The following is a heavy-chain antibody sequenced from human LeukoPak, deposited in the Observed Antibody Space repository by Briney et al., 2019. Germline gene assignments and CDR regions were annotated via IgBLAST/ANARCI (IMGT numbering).Heavy chain of an antibody. Sequence: GGSLRLSCAASALTFSAYGMHWVRQAPGKGLEWVALISYDGGNKFYADSVRDRFTISRDNSKNTLFLQMISLRTEDTAMYYCAKVFEVRGARRPKDYWGQGTLVIVSS. J-gene: IGHJ4*02. V-gene: IGHV3-30*18. D-gene: IGHD3-10*01. CDR3: AKVFEVRGARRPKDY. CDR1: ALTFSAYG. CDR2: ISYDGGNK.